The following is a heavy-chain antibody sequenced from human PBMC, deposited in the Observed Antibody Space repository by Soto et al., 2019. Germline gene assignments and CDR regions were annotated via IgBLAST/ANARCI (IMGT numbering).Heavy chain of an antibody. CDR1: GFSFNDAW. CDR3: TTDPHSTGTKF. Sequence: EVQLVESGGRLVKPGGSLTLSCAASGFSFNDAWMTWVRQSPGAGLEWVGRIKSKTDGGTTDYAAPVRGRFTISRDASQATVYLRMNRLKTEDTAVYYCTTDPHSTGTKFWGQGTLVTVSS. J-gene: IGHJ4*02. D-gene: IGHD1-1*01. V-gene: IGHV3-15*01. CDR2: IKSKTDGGTT.